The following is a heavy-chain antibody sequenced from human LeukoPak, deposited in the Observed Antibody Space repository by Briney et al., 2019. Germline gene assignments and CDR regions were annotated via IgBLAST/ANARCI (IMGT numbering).Heavy chain of an antibody. CDR3: ARRSAAGTPLRFDP. CDR1: GGSFSTYY. V-gene: IGHV4-59*01. CDR2: IYYSGST. D-gene: IGHD6-13*01. Sequence: ASETLSLTCTVSGGSFSTYYWSWIRQPPGKGLEWIGYIYYSGSTNYNPSLKSRVIISVDTSKSQFSLKLSSVTAADTAVYYCARRSAAGTPLRFDPWGQGTLVTVSS. J-gene: IGHJ5*02.